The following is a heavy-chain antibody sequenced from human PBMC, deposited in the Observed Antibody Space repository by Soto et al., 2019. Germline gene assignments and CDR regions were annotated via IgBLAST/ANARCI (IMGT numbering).Heavy chain of an antibody. CDR2: ISSSSSYI. CDR3: ARFNDILTGYIDY. V-gene: IGHV3-21*01. CDR1: GFTFSSYS. J-gene: IGHJ4*02. D-gene: IGHD3-9*01. Sequence: GGSLRLSCAASGFTFSSYSMNWVRQAPGKGLEWVSSISSSSSYIYYADSVKGRFTISRDNAKNSLHLQMNSLRAEDTAVYYCARFNDILTGYIDYWGQGTLVTVSS.